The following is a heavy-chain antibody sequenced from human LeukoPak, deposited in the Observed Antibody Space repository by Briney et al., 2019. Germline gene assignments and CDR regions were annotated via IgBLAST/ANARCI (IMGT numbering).Heavy chain of an antibody. CDR2: IYSGGST. CDR3: AKDPYGGNSVGVGETYFDY. V-gene: IGHV3-66*01. Sequence: PGGSLRLSCAASEFSVGSNYMTWVRQAPGKGLEWVSLIYSGGSTYYADSVKGRFTISRDNSKNTLYLQMYSLRAEDTAVYYCAKDPYGGNSVGVGETYFDYWGQGTLVTVSS. CDR1: EFSVGSNY. D-gene: IGHD4-23*01. J-gene: IGHJ4*02.